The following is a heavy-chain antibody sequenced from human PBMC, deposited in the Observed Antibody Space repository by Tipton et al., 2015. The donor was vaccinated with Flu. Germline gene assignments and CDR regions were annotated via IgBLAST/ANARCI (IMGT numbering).Heavy chain of an antibody. CDR2: IYTSGST. CDR1: GGSISSGSYY. V-gene: IGHV4-61*02. Sequence: TLSLTCTVSGGSISSGSYYWSWIWQPGGKGLEWIGRIYTSGSTNYNPSLKSRVTISVDTSKNQFSLKLSPVTAADTAVYYCARENDYGDYTLYSDAFDIWGQGTRVTVSS. CDR3: ARENDYGDYTLYSDAFDI. J-gene: IGHJ3*02. D-gene: IGHD4-17*01.